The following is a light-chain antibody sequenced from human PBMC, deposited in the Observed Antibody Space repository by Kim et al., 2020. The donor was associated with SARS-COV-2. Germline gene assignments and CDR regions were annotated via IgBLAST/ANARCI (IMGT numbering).Light chain of an antibody. CDR3: QHPGT. Sequence: STLAEAVGDRVTITCRASRSLNNWLAWYQQKPGKAPKLLIYDASTVESGVPSRFGGSGFGTEFTLTISSLQPDDFATYYCQHPGTFGQGTNVDIK. V-gene: IGKV1-5*01. CDR1: RSLNNW. CDR2: DAS. J-gene: IGKJ1*01.